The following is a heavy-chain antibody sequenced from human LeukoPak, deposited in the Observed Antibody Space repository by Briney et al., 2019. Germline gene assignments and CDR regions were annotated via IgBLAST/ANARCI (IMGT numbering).Heavy chain of an antibody. J-gene: IGHJ5*02. CDR2: INPNSGGT. V-gene: IGHV1-2*02. D-gene: IGHD3-10*01. Sequence: ASVKVSCKSPGYTSSDFYIHWVRQASGQGLEWMGWINPNSGGTDFAQNFQGGVTMTRDTSISTAYMELRGLRTDDTAVYYCARGINWFDPWGQGTLVTVSS. CDR1: GYTSSDFY. CDR3: ARGINWFDP.